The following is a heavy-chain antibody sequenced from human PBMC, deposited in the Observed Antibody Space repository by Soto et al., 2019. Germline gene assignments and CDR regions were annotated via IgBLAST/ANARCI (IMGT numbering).Heavy chain of an antibody. CDR3: ATGDCSGGGCYRGFDY. CDR2: VSASGSST. D-gene: IGHD2-15*01. CDR1: GFTFSSYD. J-gene: IGHJ4*02. Sequence: PVGSLRLSCSASGFTFSSYDMSWVRQAPGKGLEWVSGVSASGSSTSYADSAKGRFTISRDNAKNTVFLQMSSLRAEDTAVYFCATGDCSGGGCYRGFDYWGQGTLVIVSS. V-gene: IGHV3-23*01.